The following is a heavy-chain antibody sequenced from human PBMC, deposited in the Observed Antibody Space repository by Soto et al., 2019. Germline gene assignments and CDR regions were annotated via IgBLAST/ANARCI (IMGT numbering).Heavy chain of an antibody. Sequence: GGSLRLSCAASGFTFSSYAMSWVRQAPGKGLEWVSAISGSGGSTYYADSVKGRFTISRDNSKNTLYLQMNSLRAEETAVYYCAKKGGCSGGSCYSIVQHWGQGTLVTVSS. J-gene: IGHJ1*01. V-gene: IGHV3-23*01. CDR3: AKKGGCSGGSCYSIVQH. D-gene: IGHD2-15*01. CDR2: ISGSGGST. CDR1: GFTFSSYA.